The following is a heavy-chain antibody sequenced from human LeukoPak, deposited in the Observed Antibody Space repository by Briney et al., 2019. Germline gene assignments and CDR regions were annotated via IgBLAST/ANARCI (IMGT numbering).Heavy chain of an antibody. J-gene: IGHJ3*02. CDR2: IYYSGST. V-gene: IGHV4-61*05. Sequence: PSETLSLTCTVSGGSISSSSYYWGWIRQPPGKGLEWIGYIYYSGSTNYNPSLKSRVTISVDTSKNQFSLKLSSVTAADTAVYYCARVVPAGELLDAFDIWGQGTMVTVSS. CDR3: ARVVPAGELLDAFDI. CDR1: GGSISSSSYY. D-gene: IGHD2-2*01.